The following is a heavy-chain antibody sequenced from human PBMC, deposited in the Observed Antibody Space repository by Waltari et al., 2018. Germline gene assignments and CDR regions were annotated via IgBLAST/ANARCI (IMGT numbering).Heavy chain of an antibody. CDR3: AKAAGGIVATIDY. D-gene: IGHD5-12*01. CDR1: GFTFSSYG. V-gene: IGHV3-30*02. CDR2: IRYDGRNK. Sequence: QVQLVESGGGVVQPGGSLRLSCAASGFTFSSYGMHWVRQAPGKGLAWVAVIRYDGRNKHYADYGKGRFTISRDNSTNTLCLQMDSLRSEDTAVYYCAKAAGGIVATIDYWGQGTLVTVSS. J-gene: IGHJ4*02.